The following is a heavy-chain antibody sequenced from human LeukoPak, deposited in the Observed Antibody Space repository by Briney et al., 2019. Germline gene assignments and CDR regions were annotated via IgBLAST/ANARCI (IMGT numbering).Heavy chain of an antibody. CDR2: IWYDGSNK. V-gene: IGHV3-33*01. Sequence: PGGSLRLSCAAYGFTFSSYGMHWVRRAPGKGLEWVAVIWYDGSNKYYADSVKGLFTISRDNSKNTLYLQMNSLRAEDTAVYYCARALVSGYFDYWGQGTLVTVSS. CDR3: ARALVSGYFDY. J-gene: IGHJ4*02. CDR1: GFTFSSYG. D-gene: IGHD6-13*01.